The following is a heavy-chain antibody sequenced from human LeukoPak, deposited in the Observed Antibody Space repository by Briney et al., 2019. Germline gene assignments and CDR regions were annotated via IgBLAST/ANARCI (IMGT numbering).Heavy chain of an antibody. D-gene: IGHD3-10*01. CDR3: ARARLRGVRGVIREVFDY. J-gene: IGHJ4*02. Sequence: PSETLSLTCAVYGGSFSGYYWSWLRQPPGKGLEWIGEINHSGSTNYNPSLKSRVTISVDTSKNQFSLKLSSVTAADTAVYYCARARLRGVRGVIREVFDYWGQGTLVTVSS. V-gene: IGHV4-34*01. CDR2: INHSGST. CDR1: GGSFSGYY.